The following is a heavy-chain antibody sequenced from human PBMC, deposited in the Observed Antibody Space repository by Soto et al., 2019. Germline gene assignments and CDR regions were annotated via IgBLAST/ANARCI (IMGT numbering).Heavy chain of an antibody. Sequence: QVQLVQSGAEVKKPGASVKVSCKASGYSFTGYFIHWVRQAPGQGLEWMGWINPITGDTNSVQKFQGRVSMLRDMSISTVYRERRRLTSDDTAVYYCAKVRTYFDRSGPLDNWGQGTLVTVSS. V-gene: IGHV1-2*02. CDR1: GYSFTGYF. CDR2: INPITGDT. J-gene: IGHJ4*02. D-gene: IGHD3-22*01. CDR3: AKVRTYFDRSGPLDN.